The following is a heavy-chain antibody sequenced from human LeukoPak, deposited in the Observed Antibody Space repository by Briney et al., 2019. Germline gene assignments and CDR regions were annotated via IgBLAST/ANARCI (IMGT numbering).Heavy chain of an antibody. D-gene: IGHD1-14*01. CDR3: ARHRSDGNYYYYYYMDV. Sequence: ASVKVSCKASGYTFTSYGISWVRQAPGQGLEWMGWISAYNGNTNYAQKLQGRVTMTTDTSTSTAYMELRSLRSDDTAVYYCARHRSDGNYYYYYYMDVWGKGTTVTVSS. CDR2: ISAYNGNT. CDR1: GYTFTSYG. J-gene: IGHJ6*03. V-gene: IGHV1-18*01.